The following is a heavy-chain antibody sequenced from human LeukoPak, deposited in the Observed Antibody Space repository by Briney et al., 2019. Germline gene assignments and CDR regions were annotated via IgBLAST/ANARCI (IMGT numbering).Heavy chain of an antibody. CDR1: GGSISSYY. D-gene: IGHD5-24*01. J-gene: IGHJ4*02. CDR3: ARVDDYNALDY. Sequence: SETLSLTCTVSGGSISSYYWSWIRQPPGKGLEWIGYIYYTGGTNYNPSLKSRVTISVDTSKNQFSLNLGSVTAADTAVYYCARVDDYNALDYWGQGTLVTDSS. V-gene: IGHV4-59*01. CDR2: IYYTGGT.